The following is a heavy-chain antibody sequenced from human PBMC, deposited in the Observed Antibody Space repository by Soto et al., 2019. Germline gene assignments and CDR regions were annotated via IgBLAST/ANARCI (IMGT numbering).Heavy chain of an antibody. CDR1: GDSVSNNSAG. D-gene: IGHD1-26*01. V-gene: IGHV6-1*01. CDR3: ARGEQYSGRIFDY. J-gene: IGHJ4*01. Sequence: SQTLSLTFAITGDSVSNNSAGWSWVRQSPSRGLEWLGRTYYRSKWYYEYAVSVRGRITINPDTSKNQYSLQLNSVTPEDTAVYFCARGEQYSGRIFDYWGQGTLVTVSS. CDR2: TYYRSKWYY.